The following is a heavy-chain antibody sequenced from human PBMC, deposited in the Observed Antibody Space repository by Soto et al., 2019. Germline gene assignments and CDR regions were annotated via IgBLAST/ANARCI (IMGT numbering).Heavy chain of an antibody. V-gene: IGHV1-18*01. CDR3: ERDGYGDYAY. CDR2: ISTYNGNT. Sequence: QVQLVQSGAEVKKPGTSVKVSCKASGYTFTSNGISWVRQAPGQGLEWMGWISTYNGNTNYAQKLQGRVTMTRDTSTSTAYMELKDLRPDDTAVYYCERDGYGDYAYWGQGSPVTVSS. CDR1: GYTFTSNG. D-gene: IGHD4-17*01. J-gene: IGHJ4*02.